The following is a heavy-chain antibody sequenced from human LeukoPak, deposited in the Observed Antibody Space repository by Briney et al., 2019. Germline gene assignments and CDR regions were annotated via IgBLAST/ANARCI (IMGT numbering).Heavy chain of an antibody. J-gene: IGHJ4*02. Sequence: GGSLRLSCAASGFTFSTYAMRWVRQAPGQGLVWVSRINSDGSSTNYADSVKGRFSISRDNARNTVYLQMNSLRAEDTAVYFCARLRCDVGDCYSAGQNFWGQGTLVTVSS. CDR1: GFTFSTYA. CDR2: INSDGSST. V-gene: IGHV3-74*01. CDR3: ARLRCDVGDCYSAGQNF. D-gene: IGHD2-21*02.